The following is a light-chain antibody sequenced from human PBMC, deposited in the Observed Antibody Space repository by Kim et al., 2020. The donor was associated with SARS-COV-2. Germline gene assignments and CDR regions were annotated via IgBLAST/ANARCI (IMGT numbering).Light chain of an antibody. CDR1: QNVDKM. CDR2: GAS. J-gene: IGKJ2*01. Sequence: EIVMTQSPATLSVSPGERATLSCRASQNVDKMLAWYQQKPGQGPRLLIYGASTRASGVPARFSGSGSGTEFTLTISSLQSGDFADYYCQQYSDWPPTTFGQGTKLEI. CDR3: QQYSDWPPTT. V-gene: IGKV3-15*01.